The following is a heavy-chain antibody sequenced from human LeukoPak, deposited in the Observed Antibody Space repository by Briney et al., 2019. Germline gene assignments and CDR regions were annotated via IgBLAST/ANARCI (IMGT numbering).Heavy chain of an antibody. Sequence: GGSLRLSCAASGFTFSDYYMSWIRQAPGRGLEWVSYISSSGSTIYYADSVKGRFTISRGNAKNSLYLQMNSLRAEDTAVYYCARDKRQYYSSGWYNWFDPWGQGTLVTVSS. D-gene: IGHD6-19*01. CDR2: ISSSGSTI. V-gene: IGHV3-11*04. CDR1: GFTFSDYY. J-gene: IGHJ5*02. CDR3: ARDKRQYYSSGWYNWFDP.